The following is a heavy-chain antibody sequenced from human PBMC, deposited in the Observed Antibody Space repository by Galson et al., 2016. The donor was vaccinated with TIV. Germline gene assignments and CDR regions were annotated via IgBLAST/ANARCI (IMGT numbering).Heavy chain of an antibody. V-gene: IGHV3-7*03. CDR3: ARDWPPFPVATWRKSYYYYNGMDV. J-gene: IGHJ6*02. Sequence: SLRLSCAASQFPFSDYWMNWIRQAPGKGLEWVATIKQDGSDRYYGDSVKGRFTISRDNAKRLLYLHMSSLRSDDTAVYYCARDWPPFPVATWRKSYYYYNGMDVWGQGTTVTVSS. CDR2: IKQDGSDR. D-gene: IGHD2/OR15-2a*01. CDR1: QFPFSDYW.